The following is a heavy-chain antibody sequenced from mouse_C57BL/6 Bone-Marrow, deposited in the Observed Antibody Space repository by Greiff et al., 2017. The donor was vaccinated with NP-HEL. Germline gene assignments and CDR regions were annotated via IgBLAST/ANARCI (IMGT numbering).Heavy chain of an antibody. CDR1: GYTFTSYG. CDR3: ARSIYYYGSSSFAY. V-gene: IGHV1-81*01. D-gene: IGHD1-1*01. CDR2: IYHRSGNT. Sequence: QVQLQQSGAELARPGASVKLSCKASGYTFTSYGISWVKQRTGQGLEWIGEIYHRSGNTYYNEKFKGKATLTADKSSSTAYMELRSLTSEDSAVYFCARSIYYYGSSSFAYWGQGTLVTVSA. J-gene: IGHJ3*01.